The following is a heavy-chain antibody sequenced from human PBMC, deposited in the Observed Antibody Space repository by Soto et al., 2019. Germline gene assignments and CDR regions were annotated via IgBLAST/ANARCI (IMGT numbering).Heavy chain of an antibody. CDR2: IRSKANSYAT. D-gene: IGHD3-3*01. Sequence: GGSLRLCCAASGFTFSGSAMHWVRQACGKGLEWVGRIRSKANSYATAYAASVKGRFTISRDDSKNTAYLQMNSLKTEDTAVYYCTRRRLRFLEWLPSDAFDIWGQGTMVTVSS. J-gene: IGHJ3*02. CDR1: GFTFSGSA. CDR3: TRRRLRFLEWLPSDAFDI. V-gene: IGHV3-73*01.